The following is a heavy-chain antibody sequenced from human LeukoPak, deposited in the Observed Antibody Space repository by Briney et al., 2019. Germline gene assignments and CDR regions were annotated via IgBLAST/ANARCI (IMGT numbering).Heavy chain of an antibody. CDR2: IIPILGIA. Sequence: GSSVKVSCTPSGGTFSSYTISWVRQAPGQGLEWMGRIIPILGIANYAQKFQGRVTITADKSTSTAYMELSSLRSEDTSVYYCARAGLDGYNFDYWGQGTLVTVSS. CDR3: ARAGLDGYNFDY. D-gene: IGHD5-24*01. CDR1: GGTFSSYT. J-gene: IGHJ4*02. V-gene: IGHV1-69*02.